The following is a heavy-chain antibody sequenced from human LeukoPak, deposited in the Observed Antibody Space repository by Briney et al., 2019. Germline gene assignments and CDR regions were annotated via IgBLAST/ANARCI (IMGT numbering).Heavy chain of an antibody. Sequence: GRSLRLSCAASGFTFSSHGIHWVRQAPGQGLEWVAVISYAGSDKYYADSVKGRFTISRDNSKNTLYLQMNSLRAEDTAVYYCAKSSSGGWYLLGDAFDIWGQGTMVTVSS. CDR1: GFTFSSHG. D-gene: IGHD6-19*01. V-gene: IGHV3-30*18. CDR3: AKSSSGGWYLLGDAFDI. CDR2: ISYAGSDK. J-gene: IGHJ3*02.